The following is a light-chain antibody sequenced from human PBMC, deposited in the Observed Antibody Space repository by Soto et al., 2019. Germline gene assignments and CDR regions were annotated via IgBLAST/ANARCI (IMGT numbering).Light chain of an antibody. J-gene: IGLJ2*01. V-gene: IGLV2-14*03. CDR2: DVN. Sequence: QSVLTQPASVSGSPGQSITISCTGTSSDIGGFNYVSWYQQHPGKAPKLMIYDVNNRPSGISNRFSGSKSGNTASLTISGLQAEDEADYYCSSYTSSSTLDVLFGGGTKLTVL. CDR3: SSYTSSSTLDVL. CDR1: SSDIGGFNY.